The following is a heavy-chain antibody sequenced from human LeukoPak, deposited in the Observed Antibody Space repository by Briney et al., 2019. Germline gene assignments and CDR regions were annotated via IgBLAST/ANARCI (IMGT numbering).Heavy chain of an antibody. Sequence: GASVKVSCKASGYAFTTFGIMWVRQAPGQGLEWMGWISTSKTYTRYAQKVQGRATLTTDPSTSTAYLELTSLTSDDTAVYFCARASDTSWPFDFWGQGTKVNVSS. D-gene: IGHD2-2*01. CDR2: ISTSKTYT. V-gene: IGHV1-18*01. J-gene: IGHJ4*02. CDR3: ARASDTSWPFDF. CDR1: GYAFTTFG.